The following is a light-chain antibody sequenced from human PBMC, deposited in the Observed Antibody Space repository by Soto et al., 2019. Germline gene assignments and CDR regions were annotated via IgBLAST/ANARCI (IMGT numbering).Light chain of an antibody. Sequence: EIVMTQSPATLSVSPGERATLSCRASQRVSRNLAWYQQKPGQAPRLLIYDASTRATGIPDRFSGSGSETEFTLTISSLQSEDYAIYYCQQYTNWHPWTFGQGTKVEIK. CDR3: QQYTNWHPWT. CDR1: QRVSRN. CDR2: DAS. V-gene: IGKV3-15*01. J-gene: IGKJ1*01.